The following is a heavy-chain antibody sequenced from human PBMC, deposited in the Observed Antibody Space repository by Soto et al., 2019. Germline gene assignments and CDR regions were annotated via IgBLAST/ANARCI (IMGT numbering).Heavy chain of an antibody. D-gene: IGHD3-16*01. CDR3: ARMATFGSLNWFDP. Sequence: ASVKVSCKASGYSFTNNDVSWVRQATGQGLEWMGWMNPGSGDTGYAQKFQGRVTMTRDISIATAYLELSSLRSDDTATYYCARMATFGSLNWFDPWGQGTMVTVSS. CDR1: GYSFTNND. J-gene: IGHJ5*02. CDR2: MNPGSGDT. V-gene: IGHV1-8*01.